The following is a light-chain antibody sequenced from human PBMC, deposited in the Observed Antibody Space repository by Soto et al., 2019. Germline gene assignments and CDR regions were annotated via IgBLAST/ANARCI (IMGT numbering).Light chain of an antibody. J-gene: IGLJ2*01. Sequence: QSALTQPASVSGSPGQSITISCTGTSSDVGTYNLVTWYQQHPGKAPKRIIYEGNKRPSGVSNRFSASKSGNTASLTISGLQDDDEADYYCCSYAPSRSLLFGGGTKVTVL. CDR3: CSYAPSRSLL. CDR2: EGN. CDR1: SSDVGTYNL. V-gene: IGLV2-23*01.